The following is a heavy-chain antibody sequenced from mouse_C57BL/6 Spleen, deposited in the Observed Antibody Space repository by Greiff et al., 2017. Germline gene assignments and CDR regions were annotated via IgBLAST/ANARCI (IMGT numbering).Heavy chain of an antibody. D-gene: IGHD2-4*01. V-gene: IGHV5-6*01. CDR2: ISSGGSYT. Sequence: VQLMESGGDLVKPGGSLKLSCAASGFTFSSYGMSWVRQTPDKRLEWVATISSGGSYTYYPDSVKGRFTISRDNAKNTLYLQMSSLKSEDTAMYYCARHDYDNAMDYWGQGTSVTVSS. J-gene: IGHJ4*01. CDR3: ARHDYDNAMDY. CDR1: GFTFSSYG.